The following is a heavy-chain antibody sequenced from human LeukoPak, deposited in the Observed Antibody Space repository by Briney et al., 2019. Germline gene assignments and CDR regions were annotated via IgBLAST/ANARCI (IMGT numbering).Heavy chain of an antibody. V-gene: IGHV3-9*01. CDR2: ISWNSGSI. Sequence: GRSLRLSCAASGFSFDEYAMHWVRQAPGKGLEWISGISWNSGSINYADSVKGRFTISRENARNSLYLQMNSLRAEDTAVYYCAKDLEGYCSSTSCYAGMEFWGQGTLVTVSS. D-gene: IGHD2-2*01. CDR3: AKDLEGYCSSTSCYAGMEF. CDR1: GFSFDEYA. J-gene: IGHJ4*02.